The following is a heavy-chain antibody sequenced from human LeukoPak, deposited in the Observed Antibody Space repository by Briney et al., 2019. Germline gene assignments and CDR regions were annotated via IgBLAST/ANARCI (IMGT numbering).Heavy chain of an antibody. CDR1: GFTFSSYS. CDR3: ARGSGSYFF. J-gene: IGHJ4*02. Sequence: GGSLRLSCAASGFTFSSYSMNWVRQAPGKGLEWVSYISSSSTIYYADSVKGRFTISRDNAKNSLYLQMNSLRAEDTAVYYCARGSGSYFFWGQGTLVTVSS. V-gene: IGHV3-48*01. CDR2: ISSSSTI. D-gene: IGHD1-26*01.